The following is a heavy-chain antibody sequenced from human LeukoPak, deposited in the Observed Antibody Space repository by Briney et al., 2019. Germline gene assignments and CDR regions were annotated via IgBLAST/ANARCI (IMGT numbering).Heavy chain of an antibody. V-gene: IGHV4-39*01. CDR3: ARGTGNAFDI. D-gene: IGHD1-14*01. J-gene: IGHJ3*02. Sequence: SETLSLTCTVPGGSISSTSYYWGWIRQPPGKGLEWIGSIYYSGSTYYNPSLNSRVTIFVDTSKNQFSLKLSSVTAADTAVYYCARGTGNAFDIWGQGTMVTVSS. CDR2: IYYSGST. CDR1: GGSISSTSYY.